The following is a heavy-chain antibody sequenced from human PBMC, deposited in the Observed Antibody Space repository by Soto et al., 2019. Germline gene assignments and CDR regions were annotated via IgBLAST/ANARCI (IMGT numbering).Heavy chain of an antibody. Sequence: PGGSLRLSCAASRFTASGQYMNWVRQAPGKGLEWVSVFYSGGGTYCADSVKGRFTISRDNSKNTLYLQMNSLRAEDTAVYYCAKDGPMAPDWGQGTLVTVSS. D-gene: IGHD3-10*01. V-gene: IGHV3-53*01. CDR1: RFTASGQY. CDR2: FYSGGGT. CDR3: AKDGPMAPD. J-gene: IGHJ4*02.